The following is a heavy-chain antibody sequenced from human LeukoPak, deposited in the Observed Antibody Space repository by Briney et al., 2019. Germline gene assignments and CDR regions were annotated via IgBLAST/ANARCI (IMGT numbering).Heavy chain of an antibody. D-gene: IGHD3-16*01. CDR3: AKIGGDREAYLDY. CDR1: GFTFSSYG. J-gene: IGHJ4*02. Sequence: GGSLRLSCAASGFTFSSYGMHWVRQAPGKGLEWVTFIRYDGSNKYYADSVKGRLTISRDNSKNTLYLQMNSLRAEDTAVYYCAKIGGDREAYLDYWGQGTLVTVSS. V-gene: IGHV3-30*02. CDR2: IRYDGSNK.